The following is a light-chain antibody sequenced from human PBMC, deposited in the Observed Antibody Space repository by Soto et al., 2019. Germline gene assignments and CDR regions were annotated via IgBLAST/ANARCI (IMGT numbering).Light chain of an antibody. CDR2: EAS. V-gene: IGKV3-20*01. CDR1: QSLSSSY. CDR3: QQYVTSPRT. Sequence: EIVLTQSPGXLSLSPGERATLSCRASQSLSSSYLAWYQQKAGQAPRLLIYEASSRAAGIPDRFSGSGSGTDFTHTISRLEPEDFAVYYCQQYVTSPRTFGQGTKVEIK. J-gene: IGKJ1*01.